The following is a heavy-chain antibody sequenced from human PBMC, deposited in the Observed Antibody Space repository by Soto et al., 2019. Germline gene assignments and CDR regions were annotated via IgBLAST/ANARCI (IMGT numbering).Heavy chain of an antibody. CDR1: GGSISSSSYY. J-gene: IGHJ4*02. D-gene: IGHD1-26*01. CDR3: ARLPYSGSYFDY. Sequence: SETLSLTCTVSGGSISSSSYYWGWIRQPPGKGLEWIGSIYYSGSTYYNPSLKSRVTISVDTSKNQFSLKLSSVTAADTAVYYGARLPYSGSYFDYWGQGTLVTVAS. V-gene: IGHV4-39*01. CDR2: IYYSGST.